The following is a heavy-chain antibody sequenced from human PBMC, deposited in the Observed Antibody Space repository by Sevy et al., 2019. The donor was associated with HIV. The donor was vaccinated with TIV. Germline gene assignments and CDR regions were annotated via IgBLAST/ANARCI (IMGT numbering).Heavy chain of an antibody. D-gene: IGHD6-19*01. CDR1: GASISSSVYY. V-gene: IGHV4-39*01. CDR2: INYSGIT. Sequence: SETLSLTCTVSGASISSSVYYWGWIRQPPGKGLEWIASINYSGITFYNPSLKSRITISADTSKNQFSLDLTSVTAADTAIYYCAGPILTYNNGWSYYDHWGQGTVVTVSS. CDR3: AGPILTYNNGWSYYDH. J-gene: IGHJ4*02.